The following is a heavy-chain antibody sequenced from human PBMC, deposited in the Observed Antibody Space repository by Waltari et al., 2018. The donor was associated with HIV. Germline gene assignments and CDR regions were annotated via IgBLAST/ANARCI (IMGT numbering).Heavy chain of an antibody. Sequence: QVQLQDSGPGLCKPSETLPRTVTGRAASISSYYWGWIRQPPGKGLEWIGYIYYSGSTNYNPSLKSRVTISVDTSKNQFSLKLSSVTAADTAVYYCAIKVGGVHYWGQGTLVTVSS. J-gene: IGHJ4*02. D-gene: IGHD3-16*01. CDR2: IYYSGST. CDR3: AIKVGGVHY. CDR1: AASISSYY. V-gene: IGHV4-59*01.